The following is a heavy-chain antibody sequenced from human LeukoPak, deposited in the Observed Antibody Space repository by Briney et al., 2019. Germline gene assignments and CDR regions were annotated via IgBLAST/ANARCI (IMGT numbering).Heavy chain of an antibody. J-gene: IGHJ3*02. V-gene: IGHV4-39*01. Sequence: SETLSLTCTVSGGCICSSCDWAWIRQPPGKGLEWIGSNFYRGSAYYDPSLKRRVTISVDTSKHQFSLMLSSVTAADTAVYYCARHRGVGAIKTGPTDAFDIWGQGTLVTVSS. CDR1: GGCICSSCD. D-gene: IGHD1-26*01. CDR3: ARHRGVGAIKTGPTDAFDI. CDR2: NFYRGSA.